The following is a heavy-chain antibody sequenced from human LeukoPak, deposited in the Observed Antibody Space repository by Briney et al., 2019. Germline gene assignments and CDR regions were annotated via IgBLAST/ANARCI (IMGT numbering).Heavy chain of an antibody. CDR3: AKDVATVGIVDF. CDR1: GFTFDDYM. D-gene: IGHD2-21*01. Sequence: GGCLRLSCAASGFTFDDYMMHWVRQAPGKGLEWVALISWDGNSIYYADSVKGRFTISRDNGKNSLYLLMLNLRTEDTAFYYCAKDVATVGIVDFWGQGTLVTVSS. J-gene: IGHJ4*02. CDR2: ISWDGNSI. V-gene: IGHV3-43*01.